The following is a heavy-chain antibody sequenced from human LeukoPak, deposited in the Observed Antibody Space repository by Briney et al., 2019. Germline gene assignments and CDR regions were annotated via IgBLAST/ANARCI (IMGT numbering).Heavy chain of an antibody. Sequence: ASVKVSCKASGYTFTSYGLNWVRQAPGQGLEWMGWINTNTGNPTYAQGFTGRFVFSLDTSVTTAYLQISSLKAEDSAVYYCARVLAMVRGAPFDSWGQGTLVTVSS. CDR1: GYTFTSYG. D-gene: IGHD3-10*01. CDR3: ARVLAMVRGAPFDS. J-gene: IGHJ4*02. V-gene: IGHV7-4-1*02. CDR2: INTNTGNP.